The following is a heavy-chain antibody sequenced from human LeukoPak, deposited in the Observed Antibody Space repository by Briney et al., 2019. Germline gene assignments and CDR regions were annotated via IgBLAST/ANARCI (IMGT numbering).Heavy chain of an antibody. J-gene: IGHJ5*02. D-gene: IGHD6-13*01. CDR1: GFTVSSNY. CDR2: IYSGGST. CDR3: ARGGIADLYNWFDP. Sequence: GGSLRLSCAGSGFTVSSNYMSWVRQAPGKRLEWVSVIYSGGSTYYADSVKGRFTISRDNAKNSLYLQMNSLRAEDTAVYYCARGGIADLYNWFDPWGQGTLVTVSS. V-gene: IGHV3-53*03.